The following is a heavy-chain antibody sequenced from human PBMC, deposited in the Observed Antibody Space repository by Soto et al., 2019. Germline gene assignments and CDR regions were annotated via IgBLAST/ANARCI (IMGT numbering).Heavy chain of an antibody. CDR2: IYYSGST. D-gene: IGHD2-21*02. Sequence: TLSLTCTVSGGSISSGDYYWSWIRQPPGKGLAWIGYIYYSGSTYYNPSLKSRVTISVDTSKNQFSLKLSSVTVADTAVYYCARGGNYYLDYWGQGTLVTVSS. V-gene: IGHV4-30-4*01. CDR1: GGSISSGDYY. CDR3: ARGGNYYLDY. J-gene: IGHJ4*02.